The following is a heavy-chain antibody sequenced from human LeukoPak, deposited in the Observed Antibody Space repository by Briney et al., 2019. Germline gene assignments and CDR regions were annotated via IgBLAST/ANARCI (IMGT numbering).Heavy chain of an antibody. J-gene: IGHJ4*02. CDR2: IGDDGRDQ. V-gene: IGHV3-30*02. CDR1: GFTFSGHA. CDR3: ARDLMWGFDS. D-gene: IGHD7-27*01. Sequence: GGSLRLSCAASGFTFSGHAMHWVRQTPAVGLEWLAIIGDDGRDQHYTDSVKGRFTISRDNSKNTLFLQLNSLTPEDTALYLCARDLMWGFDSGGQGTLVTVSS.